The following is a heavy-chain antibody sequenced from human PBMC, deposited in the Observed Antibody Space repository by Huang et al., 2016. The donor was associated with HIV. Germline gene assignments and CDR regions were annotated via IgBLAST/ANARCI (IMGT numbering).Heavy chain of an antibody. V-gene: IGHV3-11*01. CDR1: GFTFSDYY. CDR2: ISSSGSII. J-gene: IGHJ6*02. Sequence: GGGLVKPGGSLRLSCAASGFTFSDYYMTWIRQAPGKGLEWVSYISSSGSIIYYADSVKGRFTIFRDNAKKSLYLQMNSLRAEDTAVYYCARIEGGSVGPYYYYYGMDVWGQGTTVTVSS. D-gene: IGHD3-16*01. CDR3: ARIEGGSVGPYYYYYGMDV.